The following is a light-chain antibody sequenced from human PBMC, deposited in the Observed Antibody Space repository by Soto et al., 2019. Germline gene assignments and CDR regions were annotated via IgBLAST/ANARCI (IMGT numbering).Light chain of an antibody. CDR3: QQFESRRT. V-gene: IGKV1-5*03. CDR1: QTISSW. CDR2: KAS. J-gene: IGKJ1*01. Sequence: DIKMTQSPSTLSGSVGDRVTITCRASQTISSWLAWYQQKPGKAPKLLIYKASTLKSGVPSRFSGSGSGTEFSLTISSLQPDDFATYYCQQFESRRTFGQGTKVDIK.